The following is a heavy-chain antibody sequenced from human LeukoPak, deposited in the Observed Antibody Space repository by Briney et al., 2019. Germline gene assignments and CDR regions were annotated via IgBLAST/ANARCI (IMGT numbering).Heavy chain of an antibody. V-gene: IGHV3-11*04. CDR2: ISSSGSTI. J-gene: IGHJ3*02. Sequence: GGSLRLSCAASGFTFSDYYMSWIRQAPGKGLEWVSYISSSGSTIYYADSVKGRFTISRDNAKNSLYLQMNSLRAEDTAVYYCAIMTTVTTSGAFDIWGQGTMVTVSS. CDR3: AIMTTVTTSGAFDI. CDR1: GFTFSDYY. D-gene: IGHD4-17*01.